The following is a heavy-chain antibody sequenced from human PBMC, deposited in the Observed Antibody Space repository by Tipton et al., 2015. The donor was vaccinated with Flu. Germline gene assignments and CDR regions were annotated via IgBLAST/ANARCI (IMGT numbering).Heavy chain of an antibody. D-gene: IGHD6-19*01. J-gene: IGHJ3*02. V-gene: IGHV4-38-2*02. CDR1: GEALGSNYY. CDR3: AREGPYSSAWYGLDAFDI. CDR2: VYYSGST. Sequence: GEALGSNYYWGWIRQPPGKGLEWIGSVYYSGSTYYNPSLKSRVTISLDTSKNRFSLNLSSVTAADTAVYFCAREGPYSSAWYGLDAFDIWGQGTMVTVSS.